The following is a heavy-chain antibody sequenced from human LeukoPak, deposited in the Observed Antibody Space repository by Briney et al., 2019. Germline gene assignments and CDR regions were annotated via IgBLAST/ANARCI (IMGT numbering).Heavy chain of an antibody. D-gene: IGHD3-16*02. CDR1: GFTFSSYW. V-gene: IGHV3-7*01. CDR2: IKQDGSEK. Sequence: PGGSLRLSCAASGFTFSSYWMSWVRQAPGKGLEWVANIKQDGSEKYYVDSVKGRFTISRDNAKNSLYLQMNSLRAEDTAVYYCARAPTYDYVWGSYRPNNAFDIWGQGTMVTVSS. CDR3: ARAPTYDYVWGSYRPNNAFDI. J-gene: IGHJ3*02.